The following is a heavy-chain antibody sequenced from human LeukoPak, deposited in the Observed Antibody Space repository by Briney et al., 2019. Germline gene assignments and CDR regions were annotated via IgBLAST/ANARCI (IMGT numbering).Heavy chain of an antibody. Sequence: GGSLRLSCAASGFTFSSYGMHWVRQAPGTGLEWVAFIRYDGSNKYYADSVKGRFTISRDNSKNTLYLQMNSLRAEDTAVYYCAKDLGPGTGGDYWGQGTLVTVSS. CDR3: AKDLGPGTGGDY. V-gene: IGHV3-30*02. J-gene: IGHJ4*02. D-gene: IGHD3-16*01. CDR2: IRYDGSNK. CDR1: GFTFSSYG.